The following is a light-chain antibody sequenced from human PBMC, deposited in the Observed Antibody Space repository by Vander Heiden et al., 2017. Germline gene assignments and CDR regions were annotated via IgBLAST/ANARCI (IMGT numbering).Light chain of an antibody. J-gene: IGLJ2*01. CDR2: DVS. CDR3: LLFHHGAMV. V-gene: IGLV7-46*01. Sequence: QAVVTQEPSLTVSPGGTVTLTCGSSTGAVTSGHYPYWFQQKPGQAPKTLIFDVSDKHSWTPGRFSGSLLGGKAALTLSGAQPEDEAEYYCLLFHHGAMVFGGGTKLTVL. CDR1: TGAVTSGHY.